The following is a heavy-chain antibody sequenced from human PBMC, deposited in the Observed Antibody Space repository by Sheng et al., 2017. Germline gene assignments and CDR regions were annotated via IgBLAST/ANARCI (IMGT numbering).Heavy chain of an antibody. J-gene: IGHJ4*02. CDR3: ARGYCSGGSCYSFLLLPFDY. V-gene: IGHV4-38-2*01. CDR1: GYSISSGYY. D-gene: IGHD2-15*01. CDR2: IYHSGST. Sequence: QVQLQESGPGLVKPSETLSLTCAVSGYSISSGYYWGWIRQPPGKGLEWIGSIYHSGSTYYNPSLKSRVTISVDTSKNQFSLRLSSVTAADTAVYYCARGYCSGGSCYSFLLLPFDYWGQGTLVTV.